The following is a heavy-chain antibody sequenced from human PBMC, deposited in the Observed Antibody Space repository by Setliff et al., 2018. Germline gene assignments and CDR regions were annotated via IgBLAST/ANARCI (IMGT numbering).Heavy chain of an antibody. CDR2: ISGSGGST. J-gene: IGHJ4*02. CDR3: ARARGYSYGPFDY. D-gene: IGHD5-18*01. V-gene: IGHV3-23*01. CDR1: GFTFSSYA. Sequence: GESLKISCAASGFTFSSYAMSWVRQAPGKGLEWVSAISGSGGSTYYADSVKGRFTISRDNAKNSLYLQMNSLRAEDTAVYSCARARGYSYGPFDYWGQGTLVTVSS.